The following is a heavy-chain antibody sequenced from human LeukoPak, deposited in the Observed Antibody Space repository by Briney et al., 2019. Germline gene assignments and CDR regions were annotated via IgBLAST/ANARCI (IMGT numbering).Heavy chain of an antibody. CDR1: GYTFTSYY. J-gene: IGHJ2*01. V-gene: IGHV1-69*04. CDR3: ARDLGDIVVSREWYFDL. D-gene: IGHD2-15*01. Sequence: SVKVSCKASGYTFTSYYMHWVRQAPGQGLEWMGRIIPILGIANYAQKFQGRVTITADKSTSTAYMELSSLRSEDTAVYYCARDLGDIVVSREWYFDLWGRGTLVTVSS. CDR2: IIPILGIA.